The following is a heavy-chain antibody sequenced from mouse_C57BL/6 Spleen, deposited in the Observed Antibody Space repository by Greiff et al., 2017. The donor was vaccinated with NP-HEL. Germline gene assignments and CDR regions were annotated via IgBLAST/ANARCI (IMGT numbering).Heavy chain of an antibody. D-gene: IGHD2-4*01. CDR3: ERDYDRAWFAY. CDR1: GYTFTSYW. V-gene: IGHV1-64*01. Sequence: QVQLQQPGAELVKPGASVKLSCKASGYTFTSYWMHWVKQRPGQGLEWIGMIHPNSGSTNYNEKFKSKATLTVDKSSSTAYMQLSSLTSEDSAVYYCERDYDRAWFAYWGQGTLVTVSA. CDR2: IHPNSGST. J-gene: IGHJ3*01.